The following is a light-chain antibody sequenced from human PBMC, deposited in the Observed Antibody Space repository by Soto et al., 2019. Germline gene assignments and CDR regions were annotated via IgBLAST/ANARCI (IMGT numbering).Light chain of an antibody. J-gene: IGKJ2*01. CDR2: AAS. CDR1: QSVSSNY. Sequence: EIVLTQSPGTLSLSPGERATLSCRASQSVSSNYLAWYQQKSGQAPRLLIYAASSRATGIPDRFSGSGSGTDFTLTISKLEPDDFAVYYCQQYGNSPYAFGQGTELEI. CDR3: QQYGNSPYA. V-gene: IGKV3-20*01.